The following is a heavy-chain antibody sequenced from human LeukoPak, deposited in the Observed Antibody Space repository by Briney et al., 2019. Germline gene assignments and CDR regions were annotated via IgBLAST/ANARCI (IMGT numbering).Heavy chain of an antibody. CDR2: IFADDSDT. D-gene: IGHD6-13*01. Sequence: GESLKISCKGSGYSFTSYWIGWVRQMPGKGLELMGIIFADDSDTRYSPSFQGQVTISADKSISTAYLQWSSLKASDTAMYYCAMIAAADYYYYMDVWGKGTTVTVSS. J-gene: IGHJ6*03. V-gene: IGHV5-51*01. CDR1: GYSFTSYW. CDR3: AMIAAADYYYYMDV.